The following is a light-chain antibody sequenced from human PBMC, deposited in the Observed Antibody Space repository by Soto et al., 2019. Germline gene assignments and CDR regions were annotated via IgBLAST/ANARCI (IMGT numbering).Light chain of an antibody. V-gene: IGLV2-14*01. Sequence: QSVLTQPASVYGSPGQSITISCTGTSSDVGGYNFVSWYQQHPDKAPKLMIYDVTNRPSGVSNHFSGSKSGNTASLTISGLQAEDEADYYCSSYTSISTYVFGTGTKVTVL. CDR2: DVT. J-gene: IGLJ1*01. CDR1: SSDVGGYNF. CDR3: SSYTSISTYV.